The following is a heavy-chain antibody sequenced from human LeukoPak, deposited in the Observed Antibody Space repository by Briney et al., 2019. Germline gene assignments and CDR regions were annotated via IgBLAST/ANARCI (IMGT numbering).Heavy chain of an antibody. Sequence: GGSLRLSCAASGFTFSSCAMSWVRQAPGKGLGWVSAISGSGGSTYYADSVKGRFTISRDNSKNTLYLQMNSLRAEDTAVYYCAKDTAGLLWFGEPYFDYWGQGTLVTVSS. D-gene: IGHD3-10*01. CDR3: AKDTAGLLWFGEPYFDY. J-gene: IGHJ4*02. CDR1: GFTFSSCA. V-gene: IGHV3-23*01. CDR2: ISGSGGST.